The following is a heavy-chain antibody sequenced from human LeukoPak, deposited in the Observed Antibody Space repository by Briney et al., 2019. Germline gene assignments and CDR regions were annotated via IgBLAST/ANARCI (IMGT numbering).Heavy chain of an antibody. CDR2: INDSGST. Sequence: SETLSLTCTVSGGSISSYYWSWIRQPPGKGLEWIGYINDSGSTNSNPSLKSRVTMSVDTSKNQFSLNLRFVTAADTAVYYCARHRYSGSFSFDYWGQGTLVTVSS. CDR1: GGSISSYY. V-gene: IGHV4-59*08. D-gene: IGHD1-26*01. CDR3: ARHRYSGSFSFDY. J-gene: IGHJ4*02.